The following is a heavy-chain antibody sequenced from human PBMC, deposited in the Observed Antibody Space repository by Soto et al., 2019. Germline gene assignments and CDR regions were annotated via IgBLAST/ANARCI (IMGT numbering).Heavy chain of an antibody. J-gene: IGHJ6*02. CDR3: AHSRCGGDCLQSYSSHYYYGMDV. CDR2: IYWDDDK. D-gene: IGHD2-21*02. V-gene: IGHV2-5*02. Sequence: QITLKESGPSLVKPTQTLTLTCTFSGFSLSTGGVGVGWIRQPPGKALEWLALIYWDDDKRYSPSLRSRLTVTNHTSKNQVVLTMTNMDPVDTATYYCAHSRCGGDCLQSYSSHYYYGMDVWGQGTTVTVSS. CDR1: GFSLSTGGVG.